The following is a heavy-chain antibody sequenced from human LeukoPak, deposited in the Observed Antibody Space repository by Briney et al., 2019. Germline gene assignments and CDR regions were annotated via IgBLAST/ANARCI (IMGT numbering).Heavy chain of an antibody. CDR2: INHSGST. D-gene: IGHD2-8*01. V-gene: IGHV4-34*01. J-gene: IGHJ4*02. CDR3: ARGTDHFGVGYFDY. Sequence: SETLSLTCAVYGGSFSGYYWSWIRQPPGKGLEWIGEINHSGSTNYNPSLKSRVTISVDTSKNQFSLKLSSVTAADTAVYYCARGTDHFGVGYFDYWGQGTLVTVSS. CDR1: GGSFSGYY.